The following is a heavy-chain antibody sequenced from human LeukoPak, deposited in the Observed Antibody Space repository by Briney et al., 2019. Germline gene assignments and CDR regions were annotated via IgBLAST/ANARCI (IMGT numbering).Heavy chain of an antibody. V-gene: IGHV4-59*08. CDR2: IYYSGST. J-gene: IGHJ4*02. CDR1: GGSISSYY. CDR3: ARRGGGWFDY. Sequence: KTSETLSLTCTVPGGSISSYYWSRIRQPPGKGLEWIGYIYYSGSTHYNPSLKRRLTISVDKSKNQFSLKLSSVTAADTAVYYCARRGGGWFDYWGQGTLVTVSS. D-gene: IGHD2-15*01.